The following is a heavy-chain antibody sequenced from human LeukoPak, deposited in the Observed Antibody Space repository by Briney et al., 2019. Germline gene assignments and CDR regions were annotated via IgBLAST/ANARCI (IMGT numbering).Heavy chain of an antibody. Sequence: GGSPRLSCAASGFTFSTYNMNWVRQAPGKGLEWISYINADSSTIQYADSVRGRFTTSRDNAKNSLYLQMNSLRAEDTAVYYCVRDNSRGQSLGVIYWGQGSLVTVSS. D-gene: IGHD3-22*01. V-gene: IGHV3-48*01. J-gene: IGHJ4*02. CDR3: VRDNSRGQSLGVIY. CDR2: INADSSTI. CDR1: GFTFSTYN.